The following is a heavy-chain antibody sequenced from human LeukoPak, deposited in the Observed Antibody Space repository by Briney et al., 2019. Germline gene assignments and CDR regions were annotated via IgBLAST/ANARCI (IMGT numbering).Heavy chain of an antibody. CDR3: ARGPRDYYDSSPTDY. V-gene: IGHV1-69*04. CDR2: IIPILGIA. D-gene: IGHD3-22*01. CDR1: GGTFSSYA. Sequence: SVKVSCKASGGTFSSYAISWVRQAPGQGLEWMGRIIPILGIANYAQKFQGRVTITADKSTSTAYMELSSLRSEDTAVYYCARGPRDYYDSSPTDYWDQGTLVTVSS. J-gene: IGHJ4*02.